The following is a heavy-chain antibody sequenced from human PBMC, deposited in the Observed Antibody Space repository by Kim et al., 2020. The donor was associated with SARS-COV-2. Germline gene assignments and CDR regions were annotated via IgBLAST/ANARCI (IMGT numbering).Heavy chain of an antibody. Sequence: SETLSLTCTVSGGSISSYYWSWIRQPAGKGLEWIGRIYTSGSTNYNPSLKSRVTMSVDTSKNQFSLKLSSVTAADTAVYYCARDRVRGPPRGRDDAFDIWGQGTMVTVSS. J-gene: IGHJ3*02. D-gene: IGHD3-10*01. CDR1: GGSISSYY. V-gene: IGHV4-4*07. CDR2: IYTSGST. CDR3: ARDRVRGPPRGRDDAFDI.